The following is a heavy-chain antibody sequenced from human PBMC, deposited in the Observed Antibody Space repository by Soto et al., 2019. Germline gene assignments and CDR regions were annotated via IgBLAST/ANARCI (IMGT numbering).Heavy chain of an antibody. V-gene: IGHV3-30*18. Sequence: QVQLVESGGGVVQPGRSLRLSCAASGFTFSSYGMHWVRQAPGKGLEWGAVISYDGSNKYYADSVKGRFTISRDNSKNTLYLQMNSLRAEDTAVYYCAKETTWFGELLSFDYWGQGTLVTVSS. CDR3: AKETTWFGELLSFDY. CDR2: ISYDGSNK. D-gene: IGHD3-10*01. J-gene: IGHJ4*02. CDR1: GFTFSSYG.